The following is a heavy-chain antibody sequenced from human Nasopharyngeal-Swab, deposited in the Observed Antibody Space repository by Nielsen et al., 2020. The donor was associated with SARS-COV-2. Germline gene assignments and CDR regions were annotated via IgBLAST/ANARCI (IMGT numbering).Heavy chain of an antibody. V-gene: IGHV4-39*01. CDR2: IYYSGNT. CDR3: ARQTTLLWFGELLLGAFDI. CDR1: GASVSSESSY. J-gene: IGHJ3*02. Sequence: SETLSLTSTVSGASVSSESSYWGWIRQSPGKGLQWIGNIYYSGNTYYNPSLKSRVTISVDTSKNQFSLKLSSVTAADTAVYYCARQTTLLWFGELLLGAFDIWGQGTMVTVSS. D-gene: IGHD3-10*01.